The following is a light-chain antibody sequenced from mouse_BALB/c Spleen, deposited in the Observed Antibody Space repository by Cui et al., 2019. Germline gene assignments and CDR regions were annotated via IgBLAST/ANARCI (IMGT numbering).Light chain of an antibody. CDR3: ALWYSNHWV. CDR2: GTN. CDR1: TGAVTTSNY. V-gene: IGLV1*01. J-gene: IGLJ1*01. Sequence: PFVPQNSAPTTSPGETVTITCRSSTGAVTTSNYANWVQEKPDHLFTGLIGGTNNRAPGVPARFSGSLIGDKAALTITGAQTEDEAIYFCALWYSNHWVFGGGTKLTVL.